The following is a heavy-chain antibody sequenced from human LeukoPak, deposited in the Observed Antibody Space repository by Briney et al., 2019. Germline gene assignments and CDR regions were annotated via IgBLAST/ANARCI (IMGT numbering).Heavy chain of an antibody. CDR1: GYTFTGYY. V-gene: IGHV1-2*02. CDR2: INPNSGGT. Sequence: GASVKVSCKASGYTFTGYYMHWVRQAPGQGLEWMGWINPNSGGTNYAQKFQGRVTMTRDTSISTAYMELSRLRSDDTAVHYCARGFVAVAGTIGYWGQGTLVTVSS. CDR3: ARGFVAVAGTIGY. J-gene: IGHJ4*02. D-gene: IGHD6-19*01.